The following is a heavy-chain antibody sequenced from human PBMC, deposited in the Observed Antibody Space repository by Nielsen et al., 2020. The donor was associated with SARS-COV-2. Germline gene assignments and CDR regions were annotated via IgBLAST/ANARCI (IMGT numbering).Heavy chain of an antibody. D-gene: IGHD2-15*01. V-gene: IGHV3-9*01. CDR3: ARDHGSAIDY. J-gene: IGHJ4*02. CDR1: GFTFDDYA. Sequence: SLKISCAASGFTFDDYAMHWVRQAPGKGLEWVSGISWNSGSIGYADSVKGRFTNSRDNSKNTLYLQMNSLRAEDTAVYYCARDHGSAIDYWGQGTLVTVSS. CDR2: ISWNSGSI.